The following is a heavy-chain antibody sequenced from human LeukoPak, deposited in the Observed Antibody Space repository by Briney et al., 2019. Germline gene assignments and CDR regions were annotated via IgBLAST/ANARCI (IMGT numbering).Heavy chain of an antibody. V-gene: IGHV3-30*18. D-gene: IGHD1-26*01. CDR1: GFTFSNHA. CDR2: ISYDGSNK. J-gene: IGHJ4*02. CDR3: AKSPSGRSRISRFDY. Sequence: GGSLRLSCAASGFTFSNHAMSWVRQAPGKGLEWVAVISYDGSNKYYADSVNGRFTISRDNSKNTLSLQMNSLRAEDTAMYYCAKSPSGRSRISRFDYWGQGILVTVSS.